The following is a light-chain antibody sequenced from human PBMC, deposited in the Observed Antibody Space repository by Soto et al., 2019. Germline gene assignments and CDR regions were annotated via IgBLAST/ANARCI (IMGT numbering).Light chain of an antibody. CDR1: SSDVGGYDY. V-gene: IGLV2-11*01. CDR3: QSYDNSLSDYV. J-gene: IGLJ1*01. CDR2: EVS. Sequence: QSVLTQPRSVSGSPGQSVTISCTGTSSDVGGYDYVSWNQQHPGKAPKVIIYEVSKRPSGVPDRFSGSKSGNTASLTISGLQAEDEADYYCQSYDNSLSDYVFGTGTKVTVL.